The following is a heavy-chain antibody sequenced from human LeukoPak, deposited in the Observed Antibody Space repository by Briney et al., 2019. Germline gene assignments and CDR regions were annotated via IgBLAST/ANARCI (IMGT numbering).Heavy chain of an antibody. V-gene: IGHV1-46*01. CDR3: ARHSLIGTTPFDY. D-gene: IGHD1-20*01. CDR1: GYTFSGYY. CDR2: INPSGGST. J-gene: IGHJ4*02. Sequence: ASVKVSCKAPGYTFSGYYMHWVRQAPGQGLEWMGVINPSGGSTAYAQQFQGRVTMTRDTSTSTLYMELSSLRSEDTAVYYCARHSLIGTTPFDYWGQGTLVTVSS.